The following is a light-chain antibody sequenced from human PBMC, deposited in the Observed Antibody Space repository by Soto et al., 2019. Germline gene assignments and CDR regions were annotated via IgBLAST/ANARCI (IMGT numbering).Light chain of an antibody. J-gene: IGLJ3*02. CDR3: QSYDNNNHWV. Sequence: NFMLTQPHSVSGSPGKTVTMSCTRSSGGIANNYVQWYQQRPGSSPTTVIYEDNQRPSGVPDRFSGSIDSSSHSASLTISGLKTEDEADYYCQSYDNNNHWVFGGGTKLTVL. CDR1: SGGIANNY. CDR2: EDN. V-gene: IGLV6-57*01.